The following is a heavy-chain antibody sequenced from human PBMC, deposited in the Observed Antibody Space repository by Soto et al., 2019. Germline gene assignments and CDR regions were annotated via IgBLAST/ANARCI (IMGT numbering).Heavy chain of an antibody. Sequence: GGSLRLSCAASGFTFSSYWMSWVRQAPGKGLEWVANIKQDGSEKYYVDSVKGRFTISRDNAKNSLYLQMNSLRAEDTAVYYCAREGYCSGFSCYPVDALDIWGQGTMVTVSS. CDR1: GFTFSSYW. V-gene: IGHV3-7*05. J-gene: IGHJ3*02. D-gene: IGHD2-15*01. CDR2: IKQDGSEK. CDR3: AREGYCSGFSCYPVDALDI.